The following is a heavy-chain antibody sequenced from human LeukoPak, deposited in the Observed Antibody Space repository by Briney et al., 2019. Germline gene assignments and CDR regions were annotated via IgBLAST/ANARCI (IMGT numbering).Heavy chain of an antibody. CDR3: AREDSRDALDI. CDR1: GFTFSSFE. Sequence: GGSLRLSCEGSGFTFSSFEMNRVRQAPGKGLEWLSYIGSGGTTIFYADSVKGRFTISRDNARNSLYLQMNSLRAEDTAVYHCAREDSRDALDIWGQGTMVTVSS. D-gene: IGHD3-22*01. V-gene: IGHV3-48*03. J-gene: IGHJ3*02. CDR2: IGSGGTTI.